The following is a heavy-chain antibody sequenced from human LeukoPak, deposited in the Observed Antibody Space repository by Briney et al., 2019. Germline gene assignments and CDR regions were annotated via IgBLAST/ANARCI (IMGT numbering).Heavy chain of an antibody. Sequence: GESLKISCKGSGYSCTSYWIGWVRQMPGKGLEWMGISYPGDSDTRYSPSFQGQVTISADKSISTAYLQWSSLKASDTAMYYCARRSYSSSWYYFDYWGQGTLVTVSS. V-gene: IGHV5-51*01. CDR1: GYSCTSYW. J-gene: IGHJ4*02. CDR2: SYPGDSDT. CDR3: ARRSYSSSWYYFDY. D-gene: IGHD6-13*01.